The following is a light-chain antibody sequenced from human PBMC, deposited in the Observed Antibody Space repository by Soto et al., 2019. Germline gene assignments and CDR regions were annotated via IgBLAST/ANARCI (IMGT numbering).Light chain of an antibody. CDR3: SSYAASNNLGV. Sequence: QSVLTQPPSASGSPGQSVTISCIGTSSDVGGYNYVSWYQQHPGKAPNLMIYEVSKRPSGVPDRFSGSKSGNTASLTVSGLQDEDEADYYCSSYAASNNLGVFGGGTQLTVL. CDR1: SSDVGGYNY. CDR2: EVS. J-gene: IGLJ2*01. V-gene: IGLV2-8*01.